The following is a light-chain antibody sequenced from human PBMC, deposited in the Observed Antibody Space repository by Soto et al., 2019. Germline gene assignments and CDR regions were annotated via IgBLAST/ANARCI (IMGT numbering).Light chain of an antibody. CDR1: NSDIGAYDY. CDR2: NVN. Sequence: LTQPASVSGSPGQSITISCSGTNSDIGAYDYVSWYQQHPGKPPKLIIYNVNNRPSGVSFRFSGSKSANTASLTISGLQTEDEADYYCLSHTTRRIYVFGPGTKLTVL. CDR3: LSHTTRRIYV. V-gene: IGLV2-14*03. J-gene: IGLJ1*01.